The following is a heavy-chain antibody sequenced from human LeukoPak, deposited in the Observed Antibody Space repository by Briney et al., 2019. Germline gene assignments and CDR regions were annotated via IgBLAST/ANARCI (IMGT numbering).Heavy chain of an antibody. CDR3: AKGGLIVY. Sequence: GGSLRLSCAASGFTFSSYGMHWVRQAPGKGLEWVAVISYDGSNKYYADSVKGRFTISRDNSKNTLYLQMNSLRAEDTAVYYCAKGGLIVYWGQGTLVTVSS. CDR2: ISYDGSNK. CDR1: GFTFSSYG. V-gene: IGHV3-30*18. D-gene: IGHD2-15*01. J-gene: IGHJ4*02.